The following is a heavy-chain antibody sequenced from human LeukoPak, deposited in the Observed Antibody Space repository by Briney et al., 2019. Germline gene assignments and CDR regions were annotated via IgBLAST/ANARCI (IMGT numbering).Heavy chain of an antibody. V-gene: IGHV3-30-3*01. Sequence: GGSLRLSCAASGFTFSSYAMHWVRQAPGKGLEWVAVMSYDGSSQHYADSVKGRFTISRDNSKNTLFLQMNSLRAEDTALYYCARVVGAPLYYFDSWGQGTLVTVSS. D-gene: IGHD1-26*01. CDR1: GFTFSSYA. J-gene: IGHJ4*02. CDR2: MSYDGSSQ. CDR3: ARVVGAPLYYFDS.